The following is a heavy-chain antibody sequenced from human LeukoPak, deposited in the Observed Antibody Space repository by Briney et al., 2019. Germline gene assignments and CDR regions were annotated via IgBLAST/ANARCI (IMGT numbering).Heavy chain of an antibody. Sequence: GGSLRLSCAASGFTFSSYGMHWVRQAPGKGLEWVSYISSSSSTIYYADSVKGRFTISRDNAKNSLYLQMNSLRAEDTAVYYCARDLGDYGDYWGQGTLVTVSS. CDR1: GFTFSSYG. CDR3: ARDLGDYGDY. CDR2: ISSSSSTI. J-gene: IGHJ4*02. V-gene: IGHV3-48*01.